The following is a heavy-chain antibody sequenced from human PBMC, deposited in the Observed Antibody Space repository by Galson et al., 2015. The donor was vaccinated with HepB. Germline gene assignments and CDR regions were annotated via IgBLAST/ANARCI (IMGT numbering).Heavy chain of an antibody. CDR2: IWYDGSKK. D-gene: IGHD4-23*01. CDR3: ARGRGADYGGNTGHFDY. CDR1: GFILSSYG. Sequence: SLRLSCAASGFILSSYGMHWVRQAPGEGLEWVAVIWYDGSKKYYADSVKGRFTISRDNSKSTLYLQMDSLRVEDTAMFYCARGRGADYGGNTGHFDYWGQGTLVTVSS. V-gene: IGHV3-33*01. J-gene: IGHJ4*02.